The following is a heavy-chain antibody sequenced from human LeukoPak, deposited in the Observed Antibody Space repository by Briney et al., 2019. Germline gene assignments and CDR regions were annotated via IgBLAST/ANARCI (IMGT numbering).Heavy chain of an antibody. D-gene: IGHD3-3*01. V-gene: IGHV4-39*02. CDR1: GGSISSSSYY. J-gene: IGHJ5*02. CDR2: IYYSGST. CDR3: ARDLDYDFWSGYYMGVNWFDP. Sequence: SETLSLTCTVSGGSISSSSYYWGWIRQPPGKGLEWIGSIYYSGSTYYNPSLKSRVTISVDTSKNQFSLKLSSVTAADTAVYYCARDLDYDFWSGYYMGVNWFDPWGQGTLVTVSS.